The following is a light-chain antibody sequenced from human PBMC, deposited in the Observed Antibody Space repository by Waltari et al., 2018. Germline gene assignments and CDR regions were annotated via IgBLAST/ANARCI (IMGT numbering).Light chain of an antibody. Sequence: SSELTQPPSGSVSPGQTATITCSGDNLGENYASWYQQKPGQSPVLVIYQHITRPSGIPGRFSGSISGNTATLTISGTQAMDEADYYCQAWDSRDVIFGGGTKLTVL. CDR3: QAWDSRDVI. CDR1: NLGENY. V-gene: IGLV3-1*01. J-gene: IGLJ2*01. CDR2: QHI.